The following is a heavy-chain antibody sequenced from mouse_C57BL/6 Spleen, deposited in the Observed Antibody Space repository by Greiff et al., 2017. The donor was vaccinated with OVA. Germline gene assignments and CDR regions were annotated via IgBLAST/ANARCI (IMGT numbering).Heavy chain of an antibody. D-gene: IGHD2-4*01. CDR2: IHPNSGST. CDR3: ARIYDYDGDYYAMDY. V-gene: IGHV1-64*01. J-gene: IGHJ4*01. CDR1: GYTFTSYW. Sequence: QVQLQQPGAELVKPGASVKLSCKASGYTFTSYWMHWVKQRPGQGLEWIGMIHPNSGSTNYNEKFKSKATLTVDKSSSTAYMQLSSLTSEDSAVYYCARIYDYDGDYYAMDYWCQGTSVTVSS.